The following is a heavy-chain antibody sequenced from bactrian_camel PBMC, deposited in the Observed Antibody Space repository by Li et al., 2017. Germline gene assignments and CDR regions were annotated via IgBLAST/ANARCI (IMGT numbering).Heavy chain of an antibody. CDR1: GLTFDDSD. CDR2: ISSGGNT. Sequence: HVQLVESGGGSVQAGESLRLSCTASGLTFDDSDMGWYRQVPGNECELVSTISSGGNTHYTDSEKGRFTISRDNAKNTMYLQLNSLKPEDMAMYYCANGGWSWAYWGQGTQVTVS. D-gene: IGHD7*01. J-gene: IGHJ4*01. CDR3: ANGGWSWAY. V-gene: IGHV3S55*01.